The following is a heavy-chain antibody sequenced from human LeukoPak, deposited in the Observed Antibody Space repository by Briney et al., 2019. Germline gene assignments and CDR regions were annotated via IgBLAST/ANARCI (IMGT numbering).Heavy chain of an antibody. CDR3: ARHRTVVTPDWDY. CDR1: GGSFSSSSYY. J-gene: IGHJ4*02. D-gene: IGHD4-23*01. V-gene: IGHV4-39*01. Sequence: SETLSLTCTVSGGSFSSSSYYWGWIRQPPGKGLEWIGSIYYSGSTYYSPSLKSRVAISVDTSKNQFSLKLSSVTAADTAVYHCARHRTVVTPDWDYWGQGTLVTVSS. CDR2: IYYSGST.